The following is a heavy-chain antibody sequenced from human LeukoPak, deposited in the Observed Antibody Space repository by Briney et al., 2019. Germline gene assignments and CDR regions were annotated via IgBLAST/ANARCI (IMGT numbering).Heavy chain of an antibody. D-gene: IGHD1-7*01. V-gene: IGHV3-48*03. CDR1: GFTFSSYE. CDR3: ARNYDV. CDR2: ITNSGDTI. Sequence: GGSLRLSCAASGFTFSSYEMNWVRQAPGKGLEWVSCITNSGDTIYYADSVKGRFTISRGNAKNSLYLQMNSLRAEDTAVYYCARNYDVWGKGTTVTVSS. J-gene: IGHJ6*04.